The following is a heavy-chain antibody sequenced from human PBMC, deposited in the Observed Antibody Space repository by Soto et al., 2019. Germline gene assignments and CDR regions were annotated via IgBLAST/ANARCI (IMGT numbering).Heavy chain of an antibody. J-gene: IGHJ4*02. Sequence: PSETLRLSCVVSGFTFSNVWMSWVRQAPGKGLEWVGRIKSKTDGGTTNYAAPVKGRFTISRDDSKNTLYLQMNSLKTEDTAVYFCSTAPISLWGQGTLVTVSS. CDR3: STAPISL. CDR1: GFTFSNVW. CDR2: IKSKTDGGTT. V-gene: IGHV3-15*01.